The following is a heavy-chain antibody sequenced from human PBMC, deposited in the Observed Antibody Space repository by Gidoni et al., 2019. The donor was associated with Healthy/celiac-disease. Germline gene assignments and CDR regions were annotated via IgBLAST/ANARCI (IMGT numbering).Heavy chain of an antibody. CDR3: ASIPTRGYYYYGMDV. J-gene: IGHJ6*02. D-gene: IGHD3-10*01. CDR2: SYYSGST. Sequence: QLQLQESGAGLVKPSETLSLTCTVPGGSISSSSYYWRWLRQPPGKGLEWIGSSYYSGSTYYTPSLKSRVTISVDTSKNQFSLKLSSVTAADTAVYYCASIPTRGYYYYGMDVWGQGTTVTVSS. V-gene: IGHV4-39*01. CDR1: GGSISSSSYY.